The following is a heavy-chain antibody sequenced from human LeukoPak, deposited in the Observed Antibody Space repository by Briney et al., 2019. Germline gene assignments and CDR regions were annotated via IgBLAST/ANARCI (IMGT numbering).Heavy chain of an antibody. D-gene: IGHD2-2*01. J-gene: IGHJ3*02. CDR3: ARTNLPATQGAFDI. CDR2: MSSGGTT. CDR1: GGSISNYD. V-gene: IGHV4-4*07. Sequence: SETLSLTRTVSGGSISNYDWSWIRQPAAKGLEYIGRMSSGGTTNYNPSLESRVTMSVDTSKNQFSLNLRSVTAADTAVYYCARTNLPATQGAFDIWGQGTMVTVSS.